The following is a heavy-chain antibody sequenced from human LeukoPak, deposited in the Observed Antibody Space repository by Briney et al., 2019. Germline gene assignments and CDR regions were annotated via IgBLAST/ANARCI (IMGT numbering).Heavy chain of an antibody. Sequence: GGSLRLSCAASGFTFSSYWMSWVRQAPGKGLEWVAKIKQDGSEKYYVDSVKGRFTISRDNAKNSLYLQMNSLRAEDTAVYYCARAGAWWELLHFDYWGQGTLVTVSS. J-gene: IGHJ4*02. CDR1: GFTFSSYW. CDR2: IKQDGSEK. D-gene: IGHD1-26*01. V-gene: IGHV3-7*04. CDR3: ARAGAWWELLHFDY.